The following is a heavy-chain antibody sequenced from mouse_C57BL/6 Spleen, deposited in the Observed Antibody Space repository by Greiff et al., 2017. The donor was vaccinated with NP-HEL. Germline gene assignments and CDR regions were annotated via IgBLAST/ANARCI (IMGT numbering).Heavy chain of an antibody. CDR2: IYWDDDK. V-gene: IGHV8-12*01. CDR1: GFSLSTSGMG. D-gene: IGHD1-1*01. J-gene: IGHJ1*03. Sequence: QVTLKESGPGILQSSQTLSLTCSFSGFSLSTSGMGVSWIRQPSGKGLEWLAHIYWDDDKRYNPSLKSRLTISKDTSRNQVFLKITSVDTADTATYYCARRALDYYGSSYWYFDVWGTGTTVTVSS. CDR3: ARRALDYYGSSYWYFDV.